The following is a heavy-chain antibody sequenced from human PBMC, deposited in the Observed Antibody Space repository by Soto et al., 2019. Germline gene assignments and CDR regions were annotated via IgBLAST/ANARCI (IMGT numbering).Heavy chain of an antibody. Sequence: SETLSLTCAVSGVSIHNSHSFWGWIRQPPGKGLEFTGSVYYSGGANYNPSLKSRVTVSIDTSNNQFSLRVNSVTAADTAVYYCGRVVEGATRHTDFDSWGQGILVTVSS. D-gene: IGHD2-15*01. CDR1: GVSIHNSHSF. CDR2: VYYSGGA. V-gene: IGHV4-39*01. J-gene: IGHJ5*01. CDR3: GRVVEGATRHTDFDS.